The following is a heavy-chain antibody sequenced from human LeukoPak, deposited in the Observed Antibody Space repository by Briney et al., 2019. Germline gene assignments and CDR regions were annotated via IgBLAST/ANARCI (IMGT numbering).Heavy chain of an antibody. Sequence: PSETLSLTCTVSGGSISSSFYYWGWIRQPPGKGLEWIGSIYYSGSTYYNPSLKSRVTISVDTSKNQFSLKLSSVTAADTAVYYCARHAADSSGFYNYYGMDVWGQGTTVTVSS. V-gene: IGHV4-39*01. D-gene: IGHD3-22*01. J-gene: IGHJ6*02. CDR3: ARHAADSSGFYNYYGMDV. CDR2: IYYSGST. CDR1: GGSISSSFYY.